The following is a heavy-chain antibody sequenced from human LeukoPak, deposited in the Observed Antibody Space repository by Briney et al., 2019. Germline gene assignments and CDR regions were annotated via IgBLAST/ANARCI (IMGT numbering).Heavy chain of an antibody. CDR1: GGSISTYY. V-gene: IGHV4-59*01. J-gene: IGHJ3*02. CDR3: ARERGEQWLVGDI. Sequence: SGTLSLTCTVSGGSISTYYWSWVRQPPGKGLEWIGYIYYSGSTNYNPSLKSRVTISVDTSKNQFSLKLSSVTAADTAVYYCARERGEQWLVGDIWGQGTMVTVSS. CDR2: IYYSGST. D-gene: IGHD6-19*01.